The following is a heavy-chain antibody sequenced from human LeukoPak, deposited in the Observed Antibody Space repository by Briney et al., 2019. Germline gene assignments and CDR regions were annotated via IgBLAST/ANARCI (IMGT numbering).Heavy chain of an antibody. CDR2: INPNSGGT. D-gene: IGHD6-6*01. CDR1: GYTFTGYY. Sequence: ASVKVSCKASGYTFTGYYMHWVRQAPGQGLEWMGWINPNSGGTNYAQKFQGRVTVTRDTSISTAYMELSRLRSDDTAVYYCARGIAARFWIDPWGQGTLVTVSS. V-gene: IGHV1-2*02. CDR3: ARGIAARFWIDP. J-gene: IGHJ5*02.